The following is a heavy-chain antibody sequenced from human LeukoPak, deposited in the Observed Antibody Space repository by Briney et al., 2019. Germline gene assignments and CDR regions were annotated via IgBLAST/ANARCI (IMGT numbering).Heavy chain of an antibody. CDR3: ASIAVAGTGAFDI. D-gene: IGHD6-19*01. CDR1: GFTFSSYG. CDR2: ISYDGSNK. J-gene: IGHJ3*02. V-gene: IGHV3-30*03. Sequence: GGSLRLSCAASGFTFSSYGMHWDRQAPGKGLEWVAVISYDGSNKYYADSVKGRFTISRDNSKNTLYLQMNSLRAEDTAVYYCASIAVAGTGAFDIWGQGTMVTVSS.